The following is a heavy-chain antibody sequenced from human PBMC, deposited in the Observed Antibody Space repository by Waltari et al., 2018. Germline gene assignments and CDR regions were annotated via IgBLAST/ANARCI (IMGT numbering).Heavy chain of an antibody. CDR1: GFTFSSYG. CDR2: IWYDGSNK. Sequence: QVQLVESGGGVVQPGRSLRLSCAASGFTFSSYGMHWVRQAPGKGLEWVAVIWYDGSNKYYADSVKGRFTISRDNSKNTLYLQMNSLRAEDTAVYYCAKAEYYYGSGSPIDYWGQGTLVTVSS. D-gene: IGHD3-10*01. CDR3: AKAEYYYGSGSPIDY. V-gene: IGHV3-33*06. J-gene: IGHJ4*02.